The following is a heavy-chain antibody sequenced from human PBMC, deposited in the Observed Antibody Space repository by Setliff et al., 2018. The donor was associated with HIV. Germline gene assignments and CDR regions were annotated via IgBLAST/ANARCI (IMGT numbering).Heavy chain of an antibody. CDR1: GFTFGDYA. J-gene: IGHJ4*02. CDR3: SDYDTSGYTY. D-gene: IGHD3-22*01. Sequence: GGSLRLSCTASGFTFGDYAMTWVRQAPGKGLEWVGFIRSKAYGGTTEYAASVKGRFTISRDDSKSIAYLQMNSLKTEDTAVYYCSDYDTSGYTYWGQGTLVTVSS. V-gene: IGHV3-49*04. CDR2: IRSKAYGGTT.